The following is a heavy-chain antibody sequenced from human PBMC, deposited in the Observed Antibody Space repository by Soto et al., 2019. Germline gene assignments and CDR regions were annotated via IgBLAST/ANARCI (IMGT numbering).Heavy chain of an antibody. CDR2: INPGPNSG. J-gene: IGHJ4*02. D-gene: IGHD2-15*01. Sequence: ASVKVSCKASNDSLSSHFIHWVRQAPGEGLEWMGIINPGPNSGGYSKEFQGRLTLTSDMPSRTVYMQLSNLRSDDTAVYYCAGASSRVSSVVAAYWGQGTLVTVSS. V-gene: IGHV1-46*01. CDR1: NDSLSSHF. CDR3: AGASSRVSSVVAAY.